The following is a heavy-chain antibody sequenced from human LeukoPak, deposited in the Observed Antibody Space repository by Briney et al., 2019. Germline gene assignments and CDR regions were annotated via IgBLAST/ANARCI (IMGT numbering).Heavy chain of an antibody. CDR1: GFTFGDYA. CDR3: TRDRGSGSGSYYSDY. V-gene: IGHV3-49*03. D-gene: IGHD3-10*01. J-gene: IGHJ4*02. CDR2: IRSKAYGGTT. Sequence: PGGSLRLSCTASGFTFGDYAMSWFRQAPGKGLEWVGFIRSKAYGGTTEYAASVKGRFTISRDDSKSIAYLQMNSLKTEDTAVYYCTRDRGSGSGSYYSDYWGQGTLVTVSS.